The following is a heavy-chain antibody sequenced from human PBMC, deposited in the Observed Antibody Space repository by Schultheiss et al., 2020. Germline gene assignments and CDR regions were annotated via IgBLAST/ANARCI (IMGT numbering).Heavy chain of an antibody. CDR3: ATVRVWAAAGLNWFDP. J-gene: IGHJ5*02. D-gene: IGHD6-13*01. CDR2: ISGSGGST. V-gene: IGHV3-23*01. Sequence: GGSLRLSCAASGFTFSSYSMNWVRQAPGKGLEWVSAISGSGGSTYYADSVKGRFTISRDNSKNTLYLQMNSLRAEDTAVYYCATVRVWAAAGLNWFDPWGQGTLVTVSS. CDR1: GFTFSSYS.